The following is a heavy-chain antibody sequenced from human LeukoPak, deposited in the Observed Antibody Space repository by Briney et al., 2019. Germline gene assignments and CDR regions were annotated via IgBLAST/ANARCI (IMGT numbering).Heavy chain of an antibody. Sequence: GGSLRLSCAASGFTFSSYAMSWVRQAPGKGLEWVSAISWSGGSKYYADSVKGRFTISRDNSQNTLYLQMNSLRGEDTALYYCAKVGPANSSSWYVDDWGQGNLVTVSS. CDR3: AKVGPANSSSWYVDD. V-gene: IGHV3-23*01. D-gene: IGHD6-13*01. CDR2: ISWSGGSK. J-gene: IGHJ4*01. CDR1: GFTFSSYA.